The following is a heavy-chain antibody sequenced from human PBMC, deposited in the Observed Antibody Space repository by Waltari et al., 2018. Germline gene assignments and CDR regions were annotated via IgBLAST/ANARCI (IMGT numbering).Heavy chain of an antibody. CDR3: ARVGKQWLAA. J-gene: IGHJ4*02. CDR1: GGSISSSSYY. D-gene: IGHD6-19*01. CDR2: IYYSGST. Sequence: QLQLQESGPGLVKPSETLSLTCTVSGGSISSSSYYWGWIRQPPGKGLEWIGSIYYSGSTYDNPSLKGRGTIAVDTSKNQFALNLSSVTAADTAVYYCARVGKQWLAAWGQGTLVTVSS. V-gene: IGHV4-39*07.